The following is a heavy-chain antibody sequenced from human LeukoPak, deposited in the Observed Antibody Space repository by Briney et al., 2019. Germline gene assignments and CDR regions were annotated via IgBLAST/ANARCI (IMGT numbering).Heavy chain of an antibody. CDR3: ARGGYRYVGSSSSDY. CDR1: GGSFSGYY. Sequence: SETLSLTCAVYGGSFSGYYWSWIRQPPGKGLEWIGEINHSGSTNYNPSLESRVTISVDTSKNQFSLKLSSVTAADTAVYYCARGGYRYVGSSSSDYWGQGTLVTVSS. D-gene: IGHD6-6*01. V-gene: IGHV4-34*01. CDR2: INHSGST. J-gene: IGHJ4*02.